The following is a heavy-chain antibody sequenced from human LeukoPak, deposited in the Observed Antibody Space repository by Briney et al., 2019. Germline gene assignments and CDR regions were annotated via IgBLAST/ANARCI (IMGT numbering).Heavy chain of an antibody. J-gene: IGHJ6*03. D-gene: IGHD3-22*01. CDR1: GGSISSYY. Sequence: SETLSLTCTVSGGSISSYYWSWIRQPAGKGLEWSGRIYTSGSTNYNPSLKSRVTMSVDTSKNQFSLKLSSVTAADTAVYYCAGGSEYYDSSGYTYYYYMDVWGKGTTVTVSS. V-gene: IGHV4-4*07. CDR2: IYTSGST. CDR3: AGGSEYYDSSGYTYYYYMDV.